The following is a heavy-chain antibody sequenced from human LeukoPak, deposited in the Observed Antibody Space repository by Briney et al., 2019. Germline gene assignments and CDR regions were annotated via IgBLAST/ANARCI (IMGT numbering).Heavy chain of an antibody. J-gene: IGHJ4*02. CDR3: ARDRIGYTDY. D-gene: IGHD5-12*01. V-gene: IGHV3-7*01. CDR2: IKQDGSEK. Sequence: GGSLRLSCAASGFTFSSFWMTWVRQAPGKGLEWVANIKQDGSEKSYVDSVKGRFAISRDNAKNSLCLQMNSLRAEDTAVYYCARDRIGYTDYWGQGTLVTVSS. CDR1: GFTFSSFW.